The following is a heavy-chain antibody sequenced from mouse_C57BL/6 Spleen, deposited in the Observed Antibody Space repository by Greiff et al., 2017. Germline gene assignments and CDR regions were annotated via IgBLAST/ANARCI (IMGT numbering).Heavy chain of an antibody. CDR1: CYSITSDY. Sequence: DVQLQESGPGLAKPSQTLSLTCPVTCYSITSDYWNCIRKFPGNKLEYMGYLSYSGITYYHPSLKRRISVTRDTSKNQDYLQLNSVTTEDTATYYCARLSNYWYCDVWGTGNTVTVPS. CDR3: ARLSNYWYCDV. V-gene: IGHV3-8*01. CDR2: LSYSGIT. J-gene: IGHJ1*03. D-gene: IGHD2-5*01.